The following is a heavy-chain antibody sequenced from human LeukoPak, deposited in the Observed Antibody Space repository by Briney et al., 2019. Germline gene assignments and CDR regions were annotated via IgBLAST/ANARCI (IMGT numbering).Heavy chain of an antibody. J-gene: IGHJ4*02. D-gene: IGHD3-3*01. CDR1: GLAFSSYA. CDR3: ADYGVSGVRNNFY. V-gene: IGHV3-23*01. Sequence: GGSLRLSCAASGLAFSSYAMRWVRQAPGKGLEWVSTISVASNTFYADSVKGRFTISRDNSRNTVYLQMTSLRADDTAVYYRADYGVSGVRNNFYWGQGTLVTVSS. CDR2: ISVASNT.